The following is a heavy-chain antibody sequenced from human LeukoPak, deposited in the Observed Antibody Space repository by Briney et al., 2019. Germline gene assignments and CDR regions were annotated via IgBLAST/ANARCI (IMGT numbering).Heavy chain of an antibody. D-gene: IGHD3-3*01. V-gene: IGHV3-7*01. Sequence: GGSLRLSCAASGFTFSSYWMSWVRQAPGKGLEWVANMKQDGSEKYYVDSVKGRFTISRDNAKNSLYLQMNSLRAEDTAVYYCARDRYYDFWSGYFDYWGQGTLVTVSS. CDR1: GFTFSSYW. CDR3: ARDRYYDFWSGYFDY. CDR2: MKQDGSEK. J-gene: IGHJ4*02.